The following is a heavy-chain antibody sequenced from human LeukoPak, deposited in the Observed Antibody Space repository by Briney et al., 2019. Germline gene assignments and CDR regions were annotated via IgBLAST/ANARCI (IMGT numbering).Heavy chain of an antibody. Sequence: SETLSLTCTVSGGSISSDYWSWIRQPPGKGLEWIGYIYYSGSTNYNPSLKSRVTISVDTSKNQFSLKLSSVTAADTAVYYCARDSGYCSGGSCYGDFDYWGQGTLVTVSS. J-gene: IGHJ4*02. V-gene: IGHV4-59*01. CDR3: ARDSGYCSGGSCYGDFDY. CDR2: IYYSGST. CDR1: GGSISSDY. D-gene: IGHD2-15*01.